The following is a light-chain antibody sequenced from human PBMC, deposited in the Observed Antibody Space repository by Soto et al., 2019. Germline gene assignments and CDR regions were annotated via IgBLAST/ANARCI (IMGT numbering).Light chain of an antibody. CDR1: QSVSSSY. CDR2: DAS. Sequence: FTRAPGPLSLSPGERSTLSCMASQSVSSSYLAWYQQKPGQAPRLLIYDASSRATGIPDRFSGGGSGTDFTLTISRLEPEDFAVYYCQQFSSYPLTFGGGTKVDIK. CDR3: QQFSSYPLT. J-gene: IGKJ4*01. V-gene: IGKV3-20*01.